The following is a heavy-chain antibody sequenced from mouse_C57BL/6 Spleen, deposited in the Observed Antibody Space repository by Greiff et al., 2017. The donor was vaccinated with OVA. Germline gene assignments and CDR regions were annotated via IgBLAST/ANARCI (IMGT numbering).Heavy chain of an antibody. V-gene: IGHV1-82*01. CDR2: IYPGDGDT. CDR1: GYAFSSSW. J-gene: IGHJ4*01. D-gene: IGHD4-1*01. CDR3: ARRLTGTGAMDY. Sequence: QVQLQQSGPELVKPGASVKISCKASGYAFSSSWMNWVKQRPGKGLEWIGRIYPGDGDTNYNGKFKGKATLTADKSSSTAYMQLSSLTSEDSAVYVCARRLTGTGAMDYWGQGTSVTVSS.